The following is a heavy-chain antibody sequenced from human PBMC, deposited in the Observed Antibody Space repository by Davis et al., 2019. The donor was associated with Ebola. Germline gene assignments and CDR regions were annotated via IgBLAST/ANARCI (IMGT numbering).Heavy chain of an antibody. CDR1: GFTFSDYY. V-gene: IGHV3-11*01. CDR2: IGPSGNSF. J-gene: IGHJ6*02. D-gene: IGHD2-15*01. CDR3: AREKDYYYHGLDV. Sequence: GESLKISCEVSGFTFSDYYMSWIRQAPGKGLEWIAYIGPSGNSFYCADSVKGRFTISRDNAKNSLYLQMNSLRPEDTAVYYCAREKDYYYHGLDVWGQGTTVTVSS.